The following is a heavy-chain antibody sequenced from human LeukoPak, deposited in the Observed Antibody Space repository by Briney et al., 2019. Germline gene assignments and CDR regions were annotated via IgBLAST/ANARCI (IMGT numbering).Heavy chain of an antibody. Sequence: SETLSLTCAVYGGSFSGYYWSWIRQPPGKGLEWIGEINHSGSTNYNPSLKSRVTISVDTPKNHFSLKLSSVTAADTAVYYCATHSGWFRYYYYGMDVWGQGTTVTVSS. CDR2: INHSGST. V-gene: IGHV4-34*01. CDR3: ATHSGWFRYYYYGMDV. D-gene: IGHD6-19*01. CDR1: GGSFSGYY. J-gene: IGHJ6*02.